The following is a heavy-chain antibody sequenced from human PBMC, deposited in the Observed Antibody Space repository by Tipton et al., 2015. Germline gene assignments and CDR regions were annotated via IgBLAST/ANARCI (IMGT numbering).Heavy chain of an antibody. CDR2: TYYSGST. CDR3: ARHGAGTTIIDY. Sequence: TLSLTCTVSGGSISSSDYYWVWLRQPPGMGLECIGTTYYSGSTYYNPSLKSRVTISVDTSKNQFSLRLNSVTAADTAVYYCARHGAGTTIIDYWGQGSLVTVSS. D-gene: IGHD1-1*01. V-gene: IGHV4-39*01. J-gene: IGHJ4*02. CDR1: GGSISSSDYY.